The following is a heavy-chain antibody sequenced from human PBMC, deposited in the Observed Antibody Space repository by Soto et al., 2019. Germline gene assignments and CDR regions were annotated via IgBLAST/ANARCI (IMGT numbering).Heavy chain of an antibody. CDR1: GGSINSDDHY. V-gene: IGHV4-30-4*01. CDR3: ARRRRGGYWFAP. Sequence: PSETLSLTCSASGGSINSDDHYWTWIRQPPGKGLEWVVSIYYSGTTNYNPSLKSRITVSIDTSKNQFSLNLTSVTAADTALYYCARRRRGGYWFAPWGQGTPVTVSS. CDR2: IYYSGTT. J-gene: IGHJ5*02.